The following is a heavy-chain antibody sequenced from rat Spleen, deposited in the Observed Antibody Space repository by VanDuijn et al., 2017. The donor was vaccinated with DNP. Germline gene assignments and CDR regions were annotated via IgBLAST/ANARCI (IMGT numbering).Heavy chain of an antibody. CDR2: ITSSGVST. D-gene: IGHD1-4*01. CDR3: ATSPGPNWFAY. J-gene: IGHJ3*01. Sequence: EVQLVESGGGLVQPGRSLKLSCVASGFTFNKYWMTWIRQVPGKGLEWVAAITSSGVSTYYPDSVKGRFTISRDNAKNTLYLQMNSLRSEDTATYYCATSPGPNWFAYWGQGTLVTVSS. V-gene: IGHV5-31*01. CDR1: GFTFNKYW.